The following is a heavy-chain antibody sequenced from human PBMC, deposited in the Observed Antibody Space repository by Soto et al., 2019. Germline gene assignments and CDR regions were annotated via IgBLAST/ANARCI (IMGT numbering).Heavy chain of an antibody. CDR3: ARTPYYDFWSGYSFDY. J-gene: IGHJ4*02. D-gene: IGHD3-3*01. CDR1: GSTFTAYY. V-gene: IGHV1-2*04. CDR2: IDPNSGDT. Sequence: QVQLVQSGAAVKKPGASVKVSCKASGSTFTAYYLHWVRQAPGHGLEWLGWIDPNSGDTKYAQNFEGWVTMTRDTSINTAYLDLSRLKNDDTAVYYCARTPYYDFWSGYSFDYWGQGTLVSVPS.